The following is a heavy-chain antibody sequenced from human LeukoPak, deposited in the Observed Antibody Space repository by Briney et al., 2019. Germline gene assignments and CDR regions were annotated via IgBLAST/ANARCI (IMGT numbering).Heavy chain of an antibody. CDR1: GGSISSYY. CDR2: IYYSGST. CDR3: AREEIRSWFDP. V-gene: IGHV4-59*01. J-gene: IGHJ5*02. Sequence: SETLSLTCTVSGGSISSYYWSWIRQPPGKGLGWIGYIYYSGSTNYNPSLKSRVTISVDTSKNQFSLKLSSVTAADTAVYYCAREEIRSWFDPWGQGTLVAVSS. D-gene: IGHD5-24*01.